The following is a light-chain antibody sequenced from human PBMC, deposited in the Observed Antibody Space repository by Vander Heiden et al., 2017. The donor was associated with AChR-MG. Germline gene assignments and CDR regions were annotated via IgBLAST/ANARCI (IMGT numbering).Light chain of an antibody. Sequence: QSVLTQPPSVSGAPGPRITISCTGSRSNIGVGYDVHLYQQLPGTAPKVLIYDNRDRPSGVPDRISGSKSGTSASLAITGLQAEDEADYYCQSYDNSLRGYVFGTGTKVTV. V-gene: IGLV1-40*01. CDR1: RSNIGVGYD. CDR3: QSYDNSLRGYV. J-gene: IGLJ1*01. CDR2: DNR.